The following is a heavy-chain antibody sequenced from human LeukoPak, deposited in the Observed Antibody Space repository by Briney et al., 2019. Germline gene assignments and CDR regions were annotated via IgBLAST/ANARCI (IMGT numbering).Heavy chain of an antibody. CDR3: AREGSYCVGGDCYSFDF. V-gene: IGHV1-2*02. CDR2: MHPGNGNT. CDR1: GYRFISNY. J-gene: IGHJ4*02. D-gene: IGHD2-21*02. Sequence: GASVKVSCKASGYRFISNYIQWVRQAPGLGPEWMGWMHPGNGNTRYAEKFQGRVTMTRDTSTNTAYMDLNSLRSNDTAVYYCAREGSYCVGGDCYSFDFWGQGNLITVSS.